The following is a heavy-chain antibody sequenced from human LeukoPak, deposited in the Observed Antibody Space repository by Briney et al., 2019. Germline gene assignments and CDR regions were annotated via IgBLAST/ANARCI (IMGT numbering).Heavy chain of an antibody. CDR3: ARPDH. CDR1: GFTFTSYE. Sequence: PGGSLRLSCAASGFTFTSYEMSWGRRAPGRGVEWISYISSSGDTRYYADSVKGRFTSFRDNSRNSVYLQMSSLRAEDTATYYCARPDHWGRGTLVTVSS. D-gene: IGHD1-14*01. V-gene: IGHV3-48*03. J-gene: IGHJ4*02. CDR2: ISSSGDTR.